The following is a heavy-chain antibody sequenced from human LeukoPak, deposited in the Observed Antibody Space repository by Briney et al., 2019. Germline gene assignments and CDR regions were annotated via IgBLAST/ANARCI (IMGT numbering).Heavy chain of an antibody. J-gene: IGHJ5*02. CDR3: ARDSGTTGEVKFDP. CDR2: ISGSGST. V-gene: IGHV4-4*07. Sequence: SETLSLTCTVSGGSINSYWSWMRQPAGKGLEWIGRISGSGSTTYNPSLKCRLSISIDTSKNQFSLKLMSVTAADTAVYYCARDSGTTGEVKFDPWGQGTLVTVSS. CDR1: GGSINSY. D-gene: IGHD3-10*01.